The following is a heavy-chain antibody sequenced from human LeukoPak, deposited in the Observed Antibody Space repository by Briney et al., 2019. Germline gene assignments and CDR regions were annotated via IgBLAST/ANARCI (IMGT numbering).Heavy chain of an antibody. D-gene: IGHD6-13*01. J-gene: IGHJ4*02. Sequence: GRSLRLSCAASGFTFSSYAMHWVRQAPGKGLEWVAVISYDGSNKYYADSVKGRFTISRDNSKNTLYLQMNSLRAEDTAVYYCASHPTSYSSSWPLDFDYWGQGTLVTVSS. CDR3: ASHPTSYSSSWPLDFDY. CDR2: ISYDGSNK. V-gene: IGHV3-30-3*01. CDR1: GFTFSSYA.